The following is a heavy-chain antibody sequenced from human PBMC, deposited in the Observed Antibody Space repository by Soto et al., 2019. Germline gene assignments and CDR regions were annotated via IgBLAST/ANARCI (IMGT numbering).Heavy chain of an antibody. CDR1: GGSISSYY. V-gene: IGHV4-59*08. CDR2: IYYSGIT. CDR3: ARHNYGSGSTYFDY. Sequence: ETLSLTCPVSGGSISSYYWSRIRQPPGKGLEWIGYIYYSGITNYNPSLKSRVTISVDTSKTQFSLKLNSMTAADTVVYYCARHNYGSGSTYFDYWGQGTLVTVSS. J-gene: IGHJ4*02. D-gene: IGHD3-10*01.